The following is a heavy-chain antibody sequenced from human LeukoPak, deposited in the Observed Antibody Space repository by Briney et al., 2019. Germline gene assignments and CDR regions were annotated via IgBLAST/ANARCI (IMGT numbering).Heavy chain of an antibody. CDR3: ARVKQPFRFDY. CDR2: MNPNSGNT. CDR1: GYTFTSYD. D-gene: IGHD6-13*01. Sequence: GASVKVSCKASGYTFTSYDINWVRQATGQGLEWMGWMNPNSGNTGYAQKFQGSVTMTRNTSISTAYMELSSLRSEDTAVYYCARVKQPFRFDYWGQGTLVTVSS. V-gene: IGHV1-8*01. J-gene: IGHJ4*02.